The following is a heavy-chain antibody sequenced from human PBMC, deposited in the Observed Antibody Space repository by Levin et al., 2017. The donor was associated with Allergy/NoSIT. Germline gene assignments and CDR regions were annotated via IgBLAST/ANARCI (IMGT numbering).Heavy chain of an antibody. V-gene: IGHV4-31*03. CDR2: ISHSGNT. CDR3: ARAEVNGFGDYVHDN. Sequence: PSETLSLTCTVSGVSISSGDYYWNWIRRHPGTGLEWIGYISHSGNTNYNPSLKSRVSISTDTPTNQFALRLSSVTAADTAVYYCARAEVNGFGDYVHDNWGQGALVTVSS. CDR1: GVSISSGDYY. D-gene: IGHD4-17*01. J-gene: IGHJ4*02.